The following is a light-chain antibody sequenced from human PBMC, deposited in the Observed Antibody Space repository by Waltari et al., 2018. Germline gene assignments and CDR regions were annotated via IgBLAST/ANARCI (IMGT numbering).Light chain of an antibody. CDR1: SPNTGAGHD. CDR2: ANN. V-gene: IGLV1-40*01. CDR3: QSYDSSLSGWV. J-gene: IGLJ3*02. Sequence: QSVLTPPPSVSGAPGQRVTISCTASSPNTGAGHDVPWSQHLPGTAPKLPIYANNNRPSGVPDRFSGSKSGTSASLAITGLQAEDEADYYCQSYDSSLSGWVFGGGTKLTVL.